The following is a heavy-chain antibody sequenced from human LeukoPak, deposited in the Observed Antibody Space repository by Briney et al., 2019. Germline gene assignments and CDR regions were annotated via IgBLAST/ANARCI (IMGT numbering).Heavy chain of an antibody. CDR3: VRDAKTYYFDF. V-gene: IGHV3-53*01. CDR1: GFTVSSNY. CDR2: IYSSGDT. Sequence: GGSLRLSCAASGFTVSSNYMSWVRQAPGKGLEWVSVIYSSGDTYYADSVKCRFTLSRDTSKNTLYLQMNSLRAEDTAVYYCVRDAKTYYFDFWGQGTLVTVSS. J-gene: IGHJ4*02.